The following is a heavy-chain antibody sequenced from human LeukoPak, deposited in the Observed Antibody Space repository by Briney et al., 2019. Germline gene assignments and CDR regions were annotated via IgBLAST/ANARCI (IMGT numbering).Heavy chain of an antibody. CDR1: GFTFSRHS. CDR2: ISSSSSYI. Sequence: GGSLRLSCAAAGFTFSRHSINWVRQAPGKGLEWVSSISSSSSYIYYADSVKGRFTISRDNAKNSLYLQMNSLRAEDTAVYYCAKDSAKKYDDYWGQGTLVTVSS. CDR3: AKDSAKKYDDY. J-gene: IGHJ4*02. D-gene: IGHD2/OR15-2a*01. V-gene: IGHV3-21*04.